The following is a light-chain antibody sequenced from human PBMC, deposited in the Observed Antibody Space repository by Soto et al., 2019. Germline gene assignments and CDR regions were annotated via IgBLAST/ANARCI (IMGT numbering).Light chain of an antibody. CDR3: AAWDDSLSGRV. Sequence: QSVLTQPPSASGTPGQRVTISCFGSTSNIGSNYVYWYQQLPGTAPKLLIYMNNQRPSGVPDRFSGSKSGTSASLAISGLRSEDEADYYCAAWDDSLSGRVFGGGTKVTVL. CDR1: TSNIGSNY. CDR2: MNN. J-gene: IGLJ2*01. V-gene: IGLV1-47*01.